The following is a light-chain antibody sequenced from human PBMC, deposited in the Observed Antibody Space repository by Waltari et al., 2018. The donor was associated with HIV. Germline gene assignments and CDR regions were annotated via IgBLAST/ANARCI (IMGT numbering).Light chain of an antibody. CDR3: CSYGGFTTYV. CDR1: SRDVRGYRL. V-gene: IGLV2-23*01. Sequence: QSALPQPASVSGSPGQSITISCIGTSRDVRGYRLFSWYQHHPGKAPQLRIFEDTERPSGVSNRFSASKSGTTASLTISGLLAEDAADYYCCSYGGFTTYVFGSGTKVTVL. CDR2: EDT. J-gene: IGLJ1*01.